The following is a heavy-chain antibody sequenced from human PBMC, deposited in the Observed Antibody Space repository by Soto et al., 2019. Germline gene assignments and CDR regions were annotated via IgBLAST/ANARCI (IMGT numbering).Heavy chain of an antibody. CDR1: GFTFDDYA. J-gene: IGHJ4*02. CDR3: AQDISGYPSPAACYDN. CDR2: ISWNSGSI. Sequence: EVQLVESGGGLVQPGRSLRLSCAASGFTFDDYAMHWVRQAPGKGLEWVSGISWNSGSIGYADSVKGRFTISRDNAKNALYLQMNSLRAEDTAFYYCAQDISGYPSPAACYDNWGQGTLVTVSS. V-gene: IGHV3-9*01. D-gene: IGHD2-2*01.